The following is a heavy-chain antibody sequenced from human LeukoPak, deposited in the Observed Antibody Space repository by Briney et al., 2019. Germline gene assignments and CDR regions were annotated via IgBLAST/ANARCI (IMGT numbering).Heavy chain of an antibody. V-gene: IGHV4-34*01. D-gene: IGHD2-2*01. CDR2: INHSGST. CDR1: GGSFSGYY. Sequence: SETLSLTCAVYGGSFSGYYWSWIRQPPGKGLEWIGEINHSGSTNYNPSLKSRVTISVDTSKNQFSLKLSSVTAADTAVYYCARILTGYCSSTSCYGPFDYWGQGTLVTVSS. CDR3: ARILTGYCSSTSCYGPFDY. J-gene: IGHJ4*02.